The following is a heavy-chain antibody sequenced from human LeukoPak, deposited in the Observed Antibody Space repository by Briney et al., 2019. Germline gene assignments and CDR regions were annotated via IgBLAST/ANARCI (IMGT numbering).Heavy chain of an antibody. CDR1: GFTVSSNY. D-gene: IGHD4-17*01. J-gene: IGHJ4*02. CDR2: ISSSSSYI. Sequence: GGSLRLSCAASGFTVSSNYMNWVRQAPGKGLEWVSSISSSSSYIYYADSVKGRFTISRDNAKNSLYLQMNSLRAEDTAVYYCARDGYGDYEYYFDYWGQGTLVTVSS. CDR3: ARDGYGDYEYYFDY. V-gene: IGHV3-21*01.